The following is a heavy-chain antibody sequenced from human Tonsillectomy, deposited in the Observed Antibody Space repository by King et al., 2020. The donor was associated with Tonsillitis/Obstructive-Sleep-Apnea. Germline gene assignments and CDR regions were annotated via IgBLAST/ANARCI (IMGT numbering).Heavy chain of an antibody. CDR3: ARDTSGSYYIGSDY. Sequence: VQLVESGGGVVQPGRSLRLSCAASGFPFSSYVMHWVRQAPGKGLEWVAVISFDGNNKYYADSVKGRFTISRDNSKSTLHLQMNSLRDDDTAVYFCARDTSGSYYIGSDYWGRGTLVTVSS. CDR1: GFPFSSYV. J-gene: IGHJ4*02. D-gene: IGHD1-26*01. V-gene: IGHV3-30*04. CDR2: ISFDGNNK.